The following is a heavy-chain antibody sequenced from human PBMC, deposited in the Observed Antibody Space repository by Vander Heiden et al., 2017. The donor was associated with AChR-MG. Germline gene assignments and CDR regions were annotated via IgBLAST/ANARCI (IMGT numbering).Heavy chain of an antibody. CDR1: GFTFSSYA. V-gene: IGHV3-23*01. CDR2: ISGSGGST. CDR3: AKDQGLWFGEGLPNWFDP. J-gene: IGHJ5*02. Sequence: EVQLLESGGGLVQPGGSLRLSCAASGFTFSSYAMSWVRQAPGKGLEWVSAISGSGGSTYYADSVKGRFTISRDNSKNTLYLQMNSLRAEDTAVYYCAKDQGLWFGEGLPNWFDPWGQGTLVTVSS. D-gene: IGHD3-10*01.